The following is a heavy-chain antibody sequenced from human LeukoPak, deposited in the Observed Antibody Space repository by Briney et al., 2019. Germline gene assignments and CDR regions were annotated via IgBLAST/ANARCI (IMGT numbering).Heavy chain of an antibody. D-gene: IGHD3-22*01. V-gene: IGHV1-18*01. CDR3: ARDPKLNYYDSSGPVDY. Sequence: ASVKVSFKSSGYTFTCYGISWVRQAPGQGLEWVGWISVYNGNTNYSQKLQGRVTMTTDTSTSTAYMELRSLRSDDTAVYYCARDPKLNYYDSSGPVDYWGQGTLVTVSS. CDR1: GYTFTCYG. CDR2: ISVYNGNT. J-gene: IGHJ4*02.